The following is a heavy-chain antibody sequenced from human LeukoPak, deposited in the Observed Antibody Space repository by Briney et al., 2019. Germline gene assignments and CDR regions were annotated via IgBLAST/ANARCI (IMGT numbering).Heavy chain of an antibody. CDR2: MNPNSGNT. J-gene: IGHJ4*02. CDR3: ARVPTNYDFWSGDYYFDY. V-gene: IGHV1-8*03. CDR1: GYTFTSYD. D-gene: IGHD3-3*01. Sequence: ASVKVSCKASGYTFTSYDINWVRQATGQGLEWMGWMNPNSGNTGYAQKFQGRVTITRNTSISTAYMELSSLRSEDTAVYYCARVPTNYDFWSGDYYFDYWGQGTLVTVSS.